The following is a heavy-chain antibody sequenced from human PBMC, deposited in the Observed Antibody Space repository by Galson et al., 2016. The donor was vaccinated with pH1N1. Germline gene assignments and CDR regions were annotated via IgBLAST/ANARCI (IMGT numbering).Heavy chain of an antibody. V-gene: IGHV1-46*01. J-gene: IGHJ4*02. CDR1: GYTFITYY. CDR2: INPSGVST. D-gene: IGHD3-22*01. CDR3: ASRSSGQLYFDY. Sequence: SVKVSCKASGYTFITYYIHWVRQAPGQGLEWLGIINPSGVSTTYAQKFQGRVTMTRDTSTNTVYMELSSLRSEVTAVYYCASRSSGQLYFDYWGQGTLVTVSS.